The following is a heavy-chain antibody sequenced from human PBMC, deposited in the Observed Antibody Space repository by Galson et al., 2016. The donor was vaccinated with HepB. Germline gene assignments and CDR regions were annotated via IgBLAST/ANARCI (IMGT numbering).Heavy chain of an antibody. J-gene: IGHJ6*02. D-gene: IGHD3-10*01. V-gene: IGHV3-48*04. CDR2: IGSSTI. CDR3: ASASSVYGYDDGMDV. CDR1: GFNFSSHS. Sequence: SLRLSCAGSGFNFSSHSMTWVRQAPGKGLEWVSYIGSSTIYYRDSVKGRFTISRDNAKNSVSLQMKSLRAEGTAVYYCASASSVYGYDDGMDVWGPGTTVTVSS.